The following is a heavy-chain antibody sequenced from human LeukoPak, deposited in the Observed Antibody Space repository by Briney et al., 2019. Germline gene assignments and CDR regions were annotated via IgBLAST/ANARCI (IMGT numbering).Heavy chain of an antibody. CDR2: IKSKTDGGTT. V-gene: IGHV3-15*01. D-gene: IGHD3-10*01. CDR3: TTGGSVPTGFDY. J-gene: IGHJ4*02. CDR1: GFTFGNSA. Sequence: GGSLRLSCAASGFTFGNSAMSWVRQAPGKGLEWVGRIKSKTDGGTTDYAAPVKGRFTISRDDSKSTLYLQMNSLKTEDTAVYYCTTGGSVPTGFDYWGQGTLVTVSS.